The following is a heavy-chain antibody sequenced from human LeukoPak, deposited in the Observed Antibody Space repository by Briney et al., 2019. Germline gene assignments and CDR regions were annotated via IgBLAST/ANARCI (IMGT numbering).Heavy chain of an antibody. CDR2: MYYSGST. CDR1: GVSISSGDYY. D-gene: IGHD3-22*01. V-gene: IGHV4-30-4*01. J-gene: IGHJ5*02. CDR3: ARPYYYDSRIDP. Sequence: SQTLSLTCTGSGVSISSGDYYWRWIRQPPGKGLEWIAYMYYSGSTYYNPSLKSRVTMSADTSKNQLSLKLSSVTAADTAVYYCARPYYYDSRIDPWGQGILVTVSS.